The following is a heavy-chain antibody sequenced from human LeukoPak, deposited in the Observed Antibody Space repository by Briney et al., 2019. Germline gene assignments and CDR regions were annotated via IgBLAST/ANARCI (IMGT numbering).Heavy chain of an antibody. D-gene: IGHD2-2*01. Sequence: KPSETLSLTCTVSGGSISTTSYYWGWIRQPPGKGLEWIGESNHTGSTNYNPSLKSRVTISVDTSKNQFSLKLTSLTAADTAVYYCARRLGTSASCSYKYWGQGTLVTVSS. CDR2: SNHTGST. J-gene: IGHJ4*02. V-gene: IGHV4-39*07. CDR1: GGSISTTSYY. CDR3: ARRLGTSASCSYKY.